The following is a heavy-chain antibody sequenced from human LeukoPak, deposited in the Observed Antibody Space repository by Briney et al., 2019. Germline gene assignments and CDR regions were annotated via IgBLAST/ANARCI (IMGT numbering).Heavy chain of an antibody. CDR1: GFTFSSYS. CDR3: ASLMSVDY. V-gene: IGHV3-21*01. D-gene: IGHD3-10*02. CDR2: ISSSSSYI. J-gene: IGHJ4*02. Sequence: GGSLRLSCAASGFTFSSYSMNWVRQAPGKGLEWVSSISSSSSYIYYADSVKGRFTISRYNAKNSLYLQMTSLRAEDTAVYYCASLMSVDYWGQGTLVTVSS.